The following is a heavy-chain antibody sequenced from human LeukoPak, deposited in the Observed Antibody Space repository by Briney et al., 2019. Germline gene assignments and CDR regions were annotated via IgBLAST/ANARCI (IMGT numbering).Heavy chain of an antibody. Sequence: GASVKVSCKASGYTFTGYYMHWVRQAPGQGLEWMGGIIPIFGTANHAQKFQGRVTITADESTSTAYMELSSLRSEDTAVYYCARASIAAGAPWDYWGQGTLVTVSS. J-gene: IGHJ4*02. D-gene: IGHD6-13*01. CDR2: IIPIFGTA. CDR1: GYTFTGYY. V-gene: IGHV1-69*13. CDR3: ARASIAAGAPWDY.